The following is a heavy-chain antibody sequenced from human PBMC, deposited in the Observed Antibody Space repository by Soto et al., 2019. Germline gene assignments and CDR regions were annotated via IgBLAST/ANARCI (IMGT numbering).Heavy chain of an antibody. V-gene: IGHV3-21*01. CDR2: ISSSSSYI. Sequence: GGSLRLSCAASGFTFSSYSMNWVRQAPGKGLEWVSSISSSSSYIYYADSVKGRFTISRDNAKNSLYLQMNSLRAEDTAVYYCAREVHRYEGHVRDLYWCQGPLVTVSS. CDR1: GFTFSSYS. J-gene: IGHJ4*02. D-gene: IGHD3-3*01. CDR3: AREVHRYEGHVRDLY.